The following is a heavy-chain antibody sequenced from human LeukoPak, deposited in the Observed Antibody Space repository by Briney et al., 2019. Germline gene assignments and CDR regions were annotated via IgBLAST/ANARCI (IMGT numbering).Heavy chain of an antibody. CDR3: ARGDYYYYYYMDV. CDR1: GFTFSSYS. J-gene: IGHJ6*03. Sequence: GSLRLSCAVSGFTFSSYSMNWVRQAPGKGLEWVSYISSSSSSIYYPDSVKGRFTVSRDNGKNSLYLQMNSLRAEDTAVYYCARGDYYYYYYMDVWGKGTTVSVSS. V-gene: IGHV3-48*04. CDR2: ISSSSSSI.